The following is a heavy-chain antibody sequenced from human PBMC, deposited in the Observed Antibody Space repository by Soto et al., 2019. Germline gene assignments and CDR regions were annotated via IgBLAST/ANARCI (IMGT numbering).Heavy chain of an antibody. D-gene: IGHD5-12*01. CDR1: GGSISSGGYS. Sequence: QLQLQESGSGLVKPSQTLSLTCAVSGGSISSGGYSWSWIRQPPGKGLEWIGYIYHSGSTYYNPSLKRRATMTVDRSKNQCSLKLSSVTAADTAVYYCAAGGGLPRYYWGQGTLVTVSS. V-gene: IGHV4-30-2*01. CDR2: IYHSGST. J-gene: IGHJ4*02. CDR3: AAGGGLPRYY.